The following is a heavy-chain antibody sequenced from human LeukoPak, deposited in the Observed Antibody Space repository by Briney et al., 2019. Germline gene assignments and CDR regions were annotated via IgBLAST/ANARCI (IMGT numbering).Heavy chain of an antibody. CDR1: GFIFSTYA. CDR3: ARDAAAGTDWFDP. D-gene: IGHD6-13*01. Sequence: GGSLRLSCAASGFIFSTYAMTWVRQAPGKGLEWVAVIWYDGSNKKYADSVKGRFTISRDNSKKTVYLQMNSLRAEDTAVYYCARDAAAGTDWFDPWGQGTLVTVSS. V-gene: IGHV3-33*08. CDR2: IWYDGSNK. J-gene: IGHJ5*02.